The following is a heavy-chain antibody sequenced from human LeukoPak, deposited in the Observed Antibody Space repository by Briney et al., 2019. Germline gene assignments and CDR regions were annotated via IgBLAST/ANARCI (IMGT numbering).Heavy chain of an antibody. D-gene: IGHD3-22*01. CDR3: ARVANYDRARDDY. CDR2: IYHSGST. CDR1: GYSISSGYY. J-gene: IGHJ4*02. Sequence: SETLSLTCTVSGYSISSGYYWGWIRQPPGKGLEWIGSIYHSGSTNYNPSLKSRVTISVDTSKNQFSLKLSSVTAADTAVYYCARVANYDRARDDYWGKGTLVTVSS. V-gene: IGHV4-38-2*02.